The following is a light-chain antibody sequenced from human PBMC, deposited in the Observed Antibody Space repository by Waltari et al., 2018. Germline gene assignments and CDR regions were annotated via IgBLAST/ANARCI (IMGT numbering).Light chain of an antibody. CDR3: SSYTSSSTWV. Sequence: QSALTQPASVSGSPGQSITLSCTGTSRDVGGYHYVSWYHQHPGKAPKLMIYEVRKRPAGVSKRCSGPTSGNTASLTISGLQAEDEADYYCSSYTSSSTWVFGGGTKLTVL. J-gene: IGLJ3*02. CDR1: SRDVGGYHY. V-gene: IGLV2-14*01. CDR2: EVR.